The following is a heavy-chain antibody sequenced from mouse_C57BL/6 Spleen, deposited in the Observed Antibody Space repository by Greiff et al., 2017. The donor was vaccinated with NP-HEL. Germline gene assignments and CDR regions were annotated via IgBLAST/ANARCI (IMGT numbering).Heavy chain of an antibody. V-gene: IGHV1-72*01. CDR3: ARVYYDYPYAMDY. J-gene: IGHJ4*01. CDR1: GYTFTSYW. D-gene: IGHD2-4*01. CDR2: IDPNSGGT. Sequence: VQLQQPGAELVKPGASVKLSCKASGYTFTSYWMHWVKQRPGRGLEWIGRIDPNSGGTKYNEKFKSKATLTVDKPSSTAYMQLSSLTSEDSAVYYCARVYYDYPYAMDYWGQGTSVTVSS.